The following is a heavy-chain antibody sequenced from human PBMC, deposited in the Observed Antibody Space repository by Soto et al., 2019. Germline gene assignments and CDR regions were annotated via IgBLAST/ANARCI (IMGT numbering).Heavy chain of an antibody. D-gene: IGHD6-13*01. CDR2: IWYDGTDN. CDR1: GFAFSRYG. J-gene: IGHJ6*02. CDR3: AKDRSSSLDAMDV. Sequence: GGSLRLSCAASGFAFSRYGMHWVRQAPDKGLEWVAVIWYDGTDNYCADSVKGRFTISRDNSKNTLYLQVDSLRVDDTAVYYCAKDRSSSLDAMDVWGQGTTVTVSS. V-gene: IGHV3-33*06.